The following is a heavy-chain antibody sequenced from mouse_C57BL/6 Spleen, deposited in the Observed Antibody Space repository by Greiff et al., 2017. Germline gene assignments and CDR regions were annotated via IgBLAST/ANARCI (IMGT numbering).Heavy chain of an antibody. CDR2: INPSSGYT. CDR3: ATAQPDYFDY. D-gene: IGHD3-2*02. J-gene: IGHJ2*01. Sequence: VQLQQSGAELARPGASVKMSCKASGYTFTSYTMHWVKQRPGQGLEWIGYINPSSGYTKYNQKFKDKATLTADKSSSTAYMQLSSLTSEDSAVYYCATAQPDYFDYWGQGTTLTVSS. V-gene: IGHV1-4*01. CDR1: GYTFTSYT.